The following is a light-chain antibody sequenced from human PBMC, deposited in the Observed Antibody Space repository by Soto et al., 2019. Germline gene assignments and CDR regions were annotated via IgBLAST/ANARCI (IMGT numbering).Light chain of an antibody. CDR1: RSVSSK. J-gene: IGKJ1*01. Sequence: EIVMTQSPATLSVSPGERATLSCRASRSVSSKLAWYQQKPGQAPWLLIYGASTRATGIPARFSGSGSGTEFTLTISSLQSEDFAVYYCQQYSDSPTFGQATKVDIK. CDR2: GAS. V-gene: IGKV3D-15*01. CDR3: QQYSDSPT.